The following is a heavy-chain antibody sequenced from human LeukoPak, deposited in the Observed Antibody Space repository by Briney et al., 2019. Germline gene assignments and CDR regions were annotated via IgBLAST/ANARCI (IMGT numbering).Heavy chain of an antibody. CDR1: GYTFTNHD. D-gene: IGHD6-13*01. V-gene: IGHV1-8*01. J-gene: IGHJ3*01. Sequence: ASVKVSCKASGYTFTNHDFNWMRQASGQGLEWMGWMNPNSGATGYAQKFQGRVTMTRDTSISTAYMELSSLTSEDTAVCYCARDGRGAAAADDPLDLWGQGTTVTVSS. CDR2: MNPNSGAT. CDR3: ARDGRGAAAADDPLDL.